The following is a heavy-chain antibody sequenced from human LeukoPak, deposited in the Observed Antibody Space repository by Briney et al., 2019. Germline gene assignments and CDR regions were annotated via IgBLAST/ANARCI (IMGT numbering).Heavy chain of an antibody. CDR2: ISGSGGST. CDR3: ATQAWDIVATIWAGDAFDI. CDR1: GFTFSSYA. J-gene: IGHJ3*02. V-gene: IGHV3-23*01. D-gene: IGHD5-12*01. Sequence: GGSLRLSCAASGFTFSSYAMSWVRQAPGKGLEWVSAISGSGGSTYYADSVKGRFTISRDNSKNTLYLQMNSLRAEDTAVYYCATQAWDIVATIWAGDAFDIWGQGTMVTVSS.